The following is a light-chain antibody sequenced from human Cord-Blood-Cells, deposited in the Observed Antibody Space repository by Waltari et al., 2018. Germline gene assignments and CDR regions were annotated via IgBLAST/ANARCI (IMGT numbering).Light chain of an antibody. V-gene: IGLV2-14*03. Sequence: SPLTPPASHSGSPGPSITISCTGPIRAVGGDNHVPWYPHPPGKAPKLMIYHVSNRPSGVSNCFSGSNSGNTASLTISGLQAEDEADYYCSSYTSSSTVFGGGTKLTVL. CDR1: IRAVGGDNH. J-gene: IGLJ2*01. CDR2: HVS. CDR3: SSYTSSSTV.